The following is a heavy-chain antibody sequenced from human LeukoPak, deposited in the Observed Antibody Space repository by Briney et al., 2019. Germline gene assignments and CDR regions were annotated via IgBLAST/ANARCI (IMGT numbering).Heavy chain of an antibody. J-gene: IGHJ5*02. CDR2: INHSGSL. Sequence: SETPSLTCAVYGGSFSGYYWSWIRQPPGKGLEWIGEINHSGSLNYNPSLKSRVTISLDTSKKHFSLKLSSVTAADTAVYYCTRAPDYYASGTYRRANWFDPWGQGTLVTVSS. CDR3: TRAPDYYASGTYRRANWFDP. D-gene: IGHD3-10*01. CDR1: GGSFSGYY. V-gene: IGHV4-34*01.